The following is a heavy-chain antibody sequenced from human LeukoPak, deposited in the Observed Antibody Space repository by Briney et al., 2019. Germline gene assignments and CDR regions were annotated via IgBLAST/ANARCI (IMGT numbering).Heavy chain of an antibody. CDR1: VYALTELS. V-gene: IGHV1-24*01. CDR3: AGDVLVSGGSYYHGF. CDR2: VDPKDGET. Sequence: SVKVSCKVSVYALTELSIHWVLQAPGKGFEWMGGVDPKDGETIYAQNFQDRVTVTDDRYTDTSYMELSGLTSEDTALYYCAGDVLVSGGSYYHGFWGQGTLVTVSS. D-gene: IGHD3-10*01. J-gene: IGHJ4*02.